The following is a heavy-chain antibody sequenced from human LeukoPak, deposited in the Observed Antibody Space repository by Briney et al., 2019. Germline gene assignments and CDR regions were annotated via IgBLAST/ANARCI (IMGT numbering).Heavy chain of an antibody. CDR3: ARGQDYDFWSGEVYGMDV. V-gene: IGHV1-69*13. D-gene: IGHD3-3*01. Sequence: GASVTVSCTASGGTFSSYAISWVRQAPGQGLEWMGGIIPIFGAANYAQKFQGRVTITADESTSTAYMELSSLRSEDTAVYYCARGQDYDFWSGEVYGMDVWGQGTTVTVSS. J-gene: IGHJ6*02. CDR1: GGTFSSYA. CDR2: IIPIFGAA.